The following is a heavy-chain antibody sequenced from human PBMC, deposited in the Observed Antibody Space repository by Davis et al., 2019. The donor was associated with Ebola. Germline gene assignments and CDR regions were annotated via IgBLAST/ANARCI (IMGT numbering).Heavy chain of an antibody. V-gene: IGHV1-8*01. Sequence: ASVTVSCKASGYTFTSYDINWVRQATGQGLEWMGWMNPNSGNTGYAQKFQGRVTMTRNTSISTAYMELSSLRSEDTAVYYCARGSHSSGYPYEDWFDPWGQGTLVTVSS. D-gene: IGHD3-22*01. CDR2: MNPNSGNT. CDR1: GYTFTSYD. CDR3: ARGSHSSGYPYEDWFDP. J-gene: IGHJ5*02.